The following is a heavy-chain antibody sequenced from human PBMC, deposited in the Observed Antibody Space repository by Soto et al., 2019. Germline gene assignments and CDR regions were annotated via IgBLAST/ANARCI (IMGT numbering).Heavy chain of an antibody. CDR1: GVTFSSYA. V-gene: IGHV1-69*06. D-gene: IGHD3-22*01. J-gene: IGHJ4*02. CDR3: ARVPPGSSGYLYYFDY. CDR2: IIPIFGTA. Sequence: GASVKVSCKASGVTFSSYAISWVRQAPGQGLEWMGGIIPIFGTANYAQKFQGRVTITADKSTSTAYMELSSLRSEGTAVYYCARVPPGSSGYLYYFDYWGQGTLVTVSS.